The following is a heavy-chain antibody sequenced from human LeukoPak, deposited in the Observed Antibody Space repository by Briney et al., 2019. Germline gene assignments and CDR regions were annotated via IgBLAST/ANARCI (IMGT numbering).Heavy chain of an antibody. J-gene: IGHJ4*02. D-gene: IGHD2-2*03. CDR3: ARGYLDIAVVPSNSHVDY. CDR1: GYTFTGHS. Sequence: ASVKVSCKASGYTFTGHSIHWVRQSPGQGLEWMGWISPNRGATKYAQKFQGRVTMTRDTSISTAYMELSSLRSDDTAVYYCARGYLDIAVVPSNSHVDYWGQGTLVTVSS. V-gene: IGHV1-2*02. CDR2: ISPNRGAT.